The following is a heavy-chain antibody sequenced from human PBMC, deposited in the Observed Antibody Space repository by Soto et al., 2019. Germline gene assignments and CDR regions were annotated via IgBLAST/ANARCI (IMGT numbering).Heavy chain of an antibody. J-gene: IGHJ3*02. CDR1: GFTFSSYA. CDR2: ISSNGGST. Sequence: PGGSLRLSCSASGFTFSSYAMHWVRQAPGKGLEYVSAISSNGGSTYYADSVKGRFTISRDNSKNTLYLQMSSLRAEDTAAYYCVKDPYSGYDEAAFDIWGQGTMVTVSS. V-gene: IGHV3-64D*06. D-gene: IGHD5-12*01. CDR3: VKDPYSGYDEAAFDI.